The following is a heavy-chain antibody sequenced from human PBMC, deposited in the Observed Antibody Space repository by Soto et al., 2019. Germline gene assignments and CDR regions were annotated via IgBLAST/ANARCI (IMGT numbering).Heavy chain of an antibody. CDR2: IRNKANSYST. D-gene: IGHD2-21*02. V-gene: IGHV3-72*01. J-gene: IGHJ4*02. Sequence: EVQLVESGGGLVQPGGSLRLSCAASGFTFRDQYMDWVRQAPGKGLEWVGRIRNKANSYSTEYAASVSGSFTVSRDGSTNSLYLQMNSLKTEDTAVYYCVFSWGDFRYFDSWGQGTLVTVSS. CDR1: GFTFRDQY. CDR3: VFSWGDFRYFDS.